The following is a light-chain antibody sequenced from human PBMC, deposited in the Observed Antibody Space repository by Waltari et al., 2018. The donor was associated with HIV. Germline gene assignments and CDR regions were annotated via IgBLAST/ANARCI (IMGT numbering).Light chain of an antibody. CDR3: QQYHSVPYT. J-gene: IGKJ2*01. CDR1: RNPFYRDNNKNY. Sequence: DIVVTQSPDSLVVSLRARASINCMSSRNPFYRDNNKNYLAWERQKPGQPPKLLIYWASTRESGVPDRLSGSGSGTDFALTISNLQPEDVAVYYCQQYHSVPYTFGQGTRLEI. CDR2: WAS. V-gene: IGKV4-1*01.